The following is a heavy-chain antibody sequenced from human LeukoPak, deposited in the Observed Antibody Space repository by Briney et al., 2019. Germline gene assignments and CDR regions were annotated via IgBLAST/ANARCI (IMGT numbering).Heavy chain of an antibody. V-gene: IGHV4-4*07. Sequence: PSETLSLICTVPGASISSYYWSWIRQPAGKGLEWIGRIYTSGSTNYNPSLKSRVTMSADTSKNQFSLKLSSVTAADTAVYFCASGAVVDAFDIWGQGTMVTVSS. CDR3: ASGAVVDAFDI. J-gene: IGHJ3*02. CDR1: GASISSYY. CDR2: IYTSGST. D-gene: IGHD4-23*01.